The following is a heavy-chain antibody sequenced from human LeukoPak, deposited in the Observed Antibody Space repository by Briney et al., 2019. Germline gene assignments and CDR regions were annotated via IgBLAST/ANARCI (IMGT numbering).Heavy chain of an antibody. D-gene: IGHD6-19*01. CDR2: IWYDGSNK. CDR3: ARAGIAVAGTWASGY. CDR1: GFTFSSYG. Sequence: GGSLRLSCAASGFTFSSYGTHWVRQAPGKGLEWVAVIWYDGSNKYYADSVKGRFTISRDNSKNTLYLQMNSLRDEDTAVYYCARAGIAVAGTWASGYWGQGTLVSVSS. V-gene: IGHV3-33*01. J-gene: IGHJ4*02.